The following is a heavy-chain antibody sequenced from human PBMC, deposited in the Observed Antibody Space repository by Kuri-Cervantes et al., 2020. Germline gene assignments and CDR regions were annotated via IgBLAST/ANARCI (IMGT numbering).Heavy chain of an antibody. CDR1: GLTFSGYD. CDR2: ISYDGSNK. CDR3: ARDSTGWYYFDY. V-gene: IGHV3-30-3*01. J-gene: IGHJ4*02. Sequence: GSLRLSCAASGLTFSGYDMDWVRQAPGKGLEWVAVISYDGSNKYYADSVKGRFTISRDNSKNTLYLQMNSLRDEDTAMYYCARDSTGWYYFDYWGQGTLVTVSS. D-gene: IGHD6-19*01.